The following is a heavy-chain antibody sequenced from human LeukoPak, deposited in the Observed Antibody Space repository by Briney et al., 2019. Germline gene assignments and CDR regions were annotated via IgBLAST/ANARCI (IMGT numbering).Heavy chain of an antibody. J-gene: IGHJ6*03. Sequence: SETLSLTCTVSGGSISSSGYYWGWIRQPPGKGLEWIGSIYYSGSTYYNPSLKSRVTISVDTSKNQFSLKLSSVTAADTAVYYCARCYGSGSYSLNWYYYYYMDVWGKGTTVTISS. CDR2: IYYSGST. CDR1: GGSISSSGYY. V-gene: IGHV4-39*01. D-gene: IGHD3-10*01. CDR3: ARCYGSGSYSLNWYYYYYMDV.